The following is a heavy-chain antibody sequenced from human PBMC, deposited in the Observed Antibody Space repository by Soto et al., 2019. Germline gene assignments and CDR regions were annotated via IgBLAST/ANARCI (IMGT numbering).Heavy chain of an antibody. J-gene: IGHJ6*02. V-gene: IGHV2-5*02. Sequence: QITLKESGPTLVKPTQTLTLTCTFSGFSLSTGGMGVGWIRQPPGKALEWLALIYWDGDRRYRPSLMSRLTIAKDPSKNQVVLTMTNMDPVDTATYYCVHSRCGGDCLQSYSSHYYYGMDIWCQGTTVTVSS. CDR3: VHSRCGGDCLQSYSSHYYYGMDI. D-gene: IGHD2-21*02. CDR2: IYWDGDR. CDR1: GFSLSTGGMG.